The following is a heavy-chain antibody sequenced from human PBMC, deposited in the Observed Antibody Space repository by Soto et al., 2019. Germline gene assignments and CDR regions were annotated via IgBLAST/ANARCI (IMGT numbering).Heavy chain of an antibody. V-gene: IGHV3-74*01. J-gene: IGHJ4*02. CDR1: GFSFSNYW. CDR3: AKDRHPDGIWPFDH. CDR2: VNSAGTTT. Sequence: PGGSLRLSCAASGFSFSNYWIHWVRQDPGKGLVWVSRVNSAGTTTNYADSVKGRFTISRDNAKNTVYLQMNSLRAEDTAIYYCAKDRHPDGIWPFDHWGQGTLVTVSS. D-gene: IGHD1-20*01.